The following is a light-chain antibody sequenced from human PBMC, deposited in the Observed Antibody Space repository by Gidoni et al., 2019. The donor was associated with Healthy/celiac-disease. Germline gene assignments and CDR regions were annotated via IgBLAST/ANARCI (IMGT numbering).Light chain of an antibody. CDR3: QQYDNLPLT. J-gene: IGKJ3*01. V-gene: IGKV1-33*01. CDR1: QDISNY. CDR2: DAS. Sequence: DIQMPQSPSSLSASVGDRVTITCQASQDISNYLNWYQQKPGKAPKLLIYDASNLETGVPSRSSGSGSGTDFTFTISSLQPEDIATYYCQQYDNLPLTFGPGTKVDIK.